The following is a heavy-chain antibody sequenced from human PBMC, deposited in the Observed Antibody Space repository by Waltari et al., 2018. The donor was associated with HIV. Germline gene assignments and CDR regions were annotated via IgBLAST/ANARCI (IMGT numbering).Heavy chain of an antibody. CDR2: ISAYNGNT. CDR3: ARENAGYCSGGSCYALSGYYYYGMDV. J-gene: IGHJ6*02. Sequence: QVQLVQSGAEVKKPGASVKVSCKASGYTFTSYGISWVRQAPGQGLEWMGWISAYNGNTNYAQKLQGRVTMTTGTSTSTAYMELRSLRSDDTAVYYCARENAGYCSGGSCYALSGYYYYGMDVWGQGTTVTVSS. CDR1: GYTFTSYG. V-gene: IGHV1-18*01. D-gene: IGHD2-15*01.